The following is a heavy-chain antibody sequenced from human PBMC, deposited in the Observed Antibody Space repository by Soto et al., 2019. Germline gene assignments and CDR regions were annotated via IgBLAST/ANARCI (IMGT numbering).Heavy chain of an antibody. J-gene: IGHJ6*04. CDR1: GFTFSSYG. V-gene: IGHV3-33*01. Sequence: PGESLRLSCAASGFTFSSYGMHWVRQAPGKGLEWVAVIWYDGSNKYYADSVKGRFTISRDNSKNTLYLQMNSLRAEDTAVYYYARVAAPDFGSGNYYYGMDVWGKGTTVTVSS. D-gene: IGHD3-3*01. CDR3: ARVAAPDFGSGNYYYGMDV. CDR2: IWYDGSNK.